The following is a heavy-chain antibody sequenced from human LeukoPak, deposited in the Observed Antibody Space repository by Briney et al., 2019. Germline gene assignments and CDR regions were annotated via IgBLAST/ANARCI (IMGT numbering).Heavy chain of an antibody. J-gene: IGHJ5*02. D-gene: IGHD3-16*01. V-gene: IGHV3-33*01. CDR2: ISYDGKNI. Sequence: GGSLRLSCAASGFSFSSYGLHWVRQAPGKGLEWVSAISYDGKNIHYADSVKGRFTISRDNSKNTLYLQMNTLRAEDTAVYYCARDLGPRPQGWFDPWGQGTLVTVSS. CDR1: GFSFSSYG. CDR3: ARDLGPRPQGWFDP.